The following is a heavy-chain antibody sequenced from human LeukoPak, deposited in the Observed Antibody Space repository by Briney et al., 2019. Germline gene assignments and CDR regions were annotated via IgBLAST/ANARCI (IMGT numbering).Heavy chain of an antibody. V-gene: IGHV1-69*01. Sequence: GASVKVSCKTSGDIFNNYAFSWVRQAPGQGLEWMGGIIPIFTTTHFAEKFQGRFTITADGPTSTAYMELSSLRSEDTAVYYCARDGYYDTPHTAFDIWGQGTMVTVSS. CDR2: IIPIFTTT. J-gene: IGHJ3*02. D-gene: IGHD3-22*01. CDR3: ARDGYYDTPHTAFDI. CDR1: GDIFNNYA.